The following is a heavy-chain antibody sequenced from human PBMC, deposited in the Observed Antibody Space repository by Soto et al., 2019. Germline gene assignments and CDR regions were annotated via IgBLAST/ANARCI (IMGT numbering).Heavy chain of an antibody. J-gene: IGHJ6*02. Sequence: SETLSLTCAVSGGSISSSNWWSWVRQPPGKGLEWIGEIYHSGSTNYNPSLKSRVTISVDKSKNQFSLKLSSVTAADTAVYYCARSQGEKTDLFGVVISYYGMDVWGQGTTVTVSS. D-gene: IGHD3-3*01. CDR2: IYHSGST. CDR1: GGSISSSNW. V-gene: IGHV4-4*02. CDR3: ARSQGEKTDLFGVVISYYGMDV.